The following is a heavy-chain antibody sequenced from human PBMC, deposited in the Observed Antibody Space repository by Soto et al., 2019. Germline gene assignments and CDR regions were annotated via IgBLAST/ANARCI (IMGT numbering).Heavy chain of an antibody. J-gene: IGHJ4*02. Sequence: QVQLVQSGAEVKKTGASVTVACKASGYDFSSYGISLVRQSPGQGLEWMGWISASNGNRDYAQQFQGRVNMTSDTARTAAYMELRSLRSDDTAVYYCVRDPQRNDYWGQGTLVNVSS. D-gene: IGHD2-2*01. CDR2: ISASNGNR. CDR1: GYDFSSYG. V-gene: IGHV1-18*04. CDR3: VRDPQRNDY.